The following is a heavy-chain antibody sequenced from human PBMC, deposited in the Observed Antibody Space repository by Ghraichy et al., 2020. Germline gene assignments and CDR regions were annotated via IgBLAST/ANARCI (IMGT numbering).Heavy chain of an antibody. CDR3: AKVYRYNWNVAGY. V-gene: IGHV3-30*02. D-gene: IGHD1-1*01. Sequence: GGSLRLSCAASGFTFSSYGMHWVRKAPGKGLEWVAFIRDDGSNKYYADSVKGRFTISRDNSKNTLYLQMNSLRAEDTAVYYCAKVYRYNWNVAGYWGQGTLVTVSS. J-gene: IGHJ4*02. CDR1: GFTFSSYG. CDR2: IRDDGSNK.